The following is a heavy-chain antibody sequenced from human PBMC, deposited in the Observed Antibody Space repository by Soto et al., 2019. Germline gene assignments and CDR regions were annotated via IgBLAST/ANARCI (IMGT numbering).Heavy chain of an antibody. CDR3: ARAGLGDTAMPYYYYGMDV. Sequence: SETLSLTCTVSGGSISSYYWSWIRQPPGKGLEWIGYIYYSGSTNYNPSLKSRVTISVDTSKNQFSLKLSCVTAADTAVYYCARAGLGDTAMPYYYYGMDVWGQGTTVTVSS. V-gene: IGHV4-59*01. CDR2: IYYSGST. CDR1: GGSISSYY. J-gene: IGHJ6*02. D-gene: IGHD5-18*01.